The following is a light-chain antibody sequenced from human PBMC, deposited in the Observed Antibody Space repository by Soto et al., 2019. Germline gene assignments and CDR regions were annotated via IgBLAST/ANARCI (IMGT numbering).Light chain of an antibody. J-gene: IGKJ5*01. CDR3: QQYGASPIT. V-gene: IGKV3-20*01. CDR1: QSVSSNY. CDR2: DAF. Sequence: EIVLTRSPGTLSLSPGARATLSCRASQSVSSNYLAWYQQRPGQAPRLLIYDAFSRATGIPDRFSGSGSGTDFTLTIRRLEPGDFAVYYCQQYGASPITLGQGTRLEIK.